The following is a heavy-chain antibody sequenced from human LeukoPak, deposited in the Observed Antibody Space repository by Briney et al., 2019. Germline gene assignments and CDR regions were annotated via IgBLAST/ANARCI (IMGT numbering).Heavy chain of an antibody. Sequence: YYNPSLKSRVTISVDTSKNQFSLKLSSVTAADTAVYYCARRDLTYYDILTGYYKGGYFDYWGQGTLVTVSS. D-gene: IGHD3-9*01. CDR3: ARRDLTYYDILTGYYKGGYFDY. J-gene: IGHJ4*02. V-gene: IGHV4-39*07.